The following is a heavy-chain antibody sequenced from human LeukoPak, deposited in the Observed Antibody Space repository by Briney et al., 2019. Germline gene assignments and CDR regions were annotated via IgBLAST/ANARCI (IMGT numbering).Heavy chain of an antibody. Sequence: GGSLRLSCAASGFTFSSYGMHWVRQAPGKGLEWVAFIRYDGSNKYYADSVKGRFTISRDNSKNTLYLQMNSLRAEDTAVYYCAREASKMATVLFDYWGQGTLVTVSS. CDR3: AREASKMATVLFDY. D-gene: IGHD5-24*01. V-gene: IGHV3-30*02. J-gene: IGHJ4*02. CDR1: GFTFSSYG. CDR2: IRYDGSNK.